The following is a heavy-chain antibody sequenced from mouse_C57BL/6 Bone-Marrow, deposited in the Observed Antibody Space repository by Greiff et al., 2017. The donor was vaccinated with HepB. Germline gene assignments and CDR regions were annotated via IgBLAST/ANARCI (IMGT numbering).Heavy chain of an antibody. D-gene: IGHD2-5*01. CDR3: ARGESKPYAMDY. J-gene: IGHJ4*01. CDR1: GYTFTDYY. CDR2: INPYNGGT. V-gene: IGHV1-19*01. Sequence: DVKLVESGPVLVKPGASVKMSCKASGYTFTDYYMNWVKQSHGKSLEWIGVINPYNGGTSYNQKFKGKATLTVDKSSSTAYMELNSLTSEDSAVYYCARGESKPYAMDYWGQGTSVTVSS.